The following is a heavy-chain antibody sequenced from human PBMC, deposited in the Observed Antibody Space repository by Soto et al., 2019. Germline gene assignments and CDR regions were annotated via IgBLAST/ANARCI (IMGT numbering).Heavy chain of an antibody. CDR3: ARKTKYGSGSYLTEYYFDY. Sequence: SETLSLTCAVYGGSFSGYYWSWIRQPPGKGLEWIGEINHSGSTNYNPSLKSRVTISVDTSKNQFSLKLSSVTAADTAVYYCARKTKYGSGSYLTEYYFDYWGQGTLVTVS. V-gene: IGHV4-34*01. J-gene: IGHJ4*02. CDR1: GGSFSGYY. CDR2: INHSGST. D-gene: IGHD3-10*01.